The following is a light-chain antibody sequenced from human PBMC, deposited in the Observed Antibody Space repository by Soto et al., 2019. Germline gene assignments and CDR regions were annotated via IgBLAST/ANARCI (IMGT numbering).Light chain of an antibody. J-gene: IGLJ1*01. CDR3: GAWDSSLSVYV. V-gene: IGLV1-51*01. Sequence: QSVLTQPPSVSAAPGQKVTISCSGSSSNIGNNYVSWYQQLPGTAPTLLIYDNNQRPSGIPDRVSGSKSGTSAALGITGLQTGDEADYYCGAWDSSLSVYVFGTGTKVTVL. CDR1: SSNIGNNY. CDR2: DNN.